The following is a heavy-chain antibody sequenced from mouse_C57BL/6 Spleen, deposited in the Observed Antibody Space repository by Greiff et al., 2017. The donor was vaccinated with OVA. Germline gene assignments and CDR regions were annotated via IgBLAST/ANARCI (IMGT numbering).Heavy chain of an antibody. Sequence: VQLQQSGAELVRPGASVTLSCKASGYTFTDYEMHWVKQTPVPGLEWIGAIDPETGGTAYNQKFKGQAILPADKSSSTAYMELLSLTSEDSAVYYCTRFALVYFDYWGQGTTLTVSS. CDR2: IDPETGGT. CDR1: GYTFTDYE. J-gene: IGHJ2*01. V-gene: IGHV1-15*01. CDR3: TRFALVYFDY.